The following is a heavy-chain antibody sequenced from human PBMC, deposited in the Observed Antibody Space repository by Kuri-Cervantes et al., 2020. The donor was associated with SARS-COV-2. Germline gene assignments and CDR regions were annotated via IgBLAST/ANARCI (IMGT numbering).Heavy chain of an antibody. J-gene: IGHJ4*02. D-gene: IGHD3-10*01. V-gene: IGHV3-30*02. CDR2: IRHDGSAK. CDR3: ARVRVWFGELCHFDY. Sequence: GESLKISCTASTLSLGPYGIHWVRQTPGGGLEWVAFIRHDGSAKYYGDPVKGRFAISRENSKNTVYLQLNSLRAEDTAVYYCARVRVWFGELCHFDYWGQGTLVTVSS. CDR1: TLSLGPYG.